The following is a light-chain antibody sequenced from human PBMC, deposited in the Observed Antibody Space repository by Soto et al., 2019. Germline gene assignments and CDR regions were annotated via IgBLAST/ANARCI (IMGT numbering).Light chain of an antibody. Sequence: QSVLTQPRSVSGSPGQSVTISCTGTSSDVGGYNYVSWYQQHPGTAPKLMIYDVSKRPSGVPDRFSGSKSGNTASLTISGLQAEDEADYYCCPYAGSYSWVSGGGTKLTVL. CDR1: SSDVGGYNY. CDR3: CPYAGSYSWV. CDR2: DVS. J-gene: IGLJ3*02. V-gene: IGLV2-11*01.